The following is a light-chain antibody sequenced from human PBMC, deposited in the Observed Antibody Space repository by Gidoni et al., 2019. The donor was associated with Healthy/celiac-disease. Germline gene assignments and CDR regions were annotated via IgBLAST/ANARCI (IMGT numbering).Light chain of an antibody. CDR3: QQYNGHPWA. CDR1: QSIGFW. J-gene: IGKJ1*01. V-gene: IGKV1-5*03. Sequence: DIQFTQSPSPLSASAGDRVTITCRASQSIGFWLAWYRQKPGEAPSLLISQASILQSGVPSRFSGSGSRTEFTLTINNLQPDDFATYFCQQYNGHPWAFGQGTKVEIK. CDR2: QAS.